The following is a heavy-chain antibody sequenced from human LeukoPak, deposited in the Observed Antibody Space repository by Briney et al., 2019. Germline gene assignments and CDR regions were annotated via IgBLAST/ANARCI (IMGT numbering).Heavy chain of an antibody. CDR1: GYSFTSYW. D-gene: IGHD3-22*01. J-gene: IGHJ4*02. V-gene: IGHV5-51*01. Sequence: GESLKISCKASGYSFTSYWIGWVRQIPGKGLEWMGIIYPGDSDTTYSPSFQGQVTISADKSISTAYLQWSSLKASDTAMYYCAKLDSNSYSYWGQGTLVTVSS. CDR3: AKLDSNSYSY. CDR2: IYPGDSDT.